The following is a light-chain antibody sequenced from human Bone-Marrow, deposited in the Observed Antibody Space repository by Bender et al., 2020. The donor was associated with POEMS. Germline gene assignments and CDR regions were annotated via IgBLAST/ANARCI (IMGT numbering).Light chain of an antibody. Sequence: QSALTQHASVSGSPGQSITISCTGTSSDVGRYDYVSWYQQHPGEAPKLMIYYVSNRPSGVSDRFSGSKSDNTASLTISGLQTEDEADYYCSSYAGTYTSQMFGGGTKLTVI. CDR2: YVS. V-gene: IGLV2-14*03. J-gene: IGLJ3*02. CDR1: SSDVGRYDY. CDR3: SSYAGTYTSQM.